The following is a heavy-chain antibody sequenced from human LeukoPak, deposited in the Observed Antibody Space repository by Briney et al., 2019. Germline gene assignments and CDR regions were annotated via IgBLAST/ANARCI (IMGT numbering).Heavy chain of an antibody. CDR1: GFTFSSYA. CDR2: IRSNGGST. CDR3: ARDSYSGSYGAYYYYYMDV. V-gene: IGHV3-64*01. Sequence: GGSLRLSCAASGFTFSSYAMHWVRQAPGKGLEYVSAIRSNGGSTYYANSVKGRFTISRDNSKNTLYLQMGSLRAEDMAVYYCARDSYSGSYGAYYYYYMDVWGKGTTVTISS. J-gene: IGHJ6*03. D-gene: IGHD1-26*01.